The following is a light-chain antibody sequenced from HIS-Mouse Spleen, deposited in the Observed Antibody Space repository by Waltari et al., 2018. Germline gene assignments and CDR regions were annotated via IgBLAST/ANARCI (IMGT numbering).Light chain of an antibody. J-gene: IGKJ4*01. CDR3: QQYDNLLT. Sequence: DIQMTQSPSSLSASVGDRVTITCQASQDISNYLNWYQQKPGKDPKLLIYDASNLETGVPSRFSGSGSGTDFTFTISSLQPEDIATYYCQQYDNLLTFGGGTKVEIK. CDR2: DAS. CDR1: QDISNY. V-gene: IGKV1-33*01.